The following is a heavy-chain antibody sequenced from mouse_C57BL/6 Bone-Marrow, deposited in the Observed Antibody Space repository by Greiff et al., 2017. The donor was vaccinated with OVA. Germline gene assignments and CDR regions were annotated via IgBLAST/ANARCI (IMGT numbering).Heavy chain of an antibody. CDR2: IYPGSGNT. Sequence: QVQLQQSGPELVKPGASVKISCKASGYSFTSYYIHWVKQRPGQGLEWIGWIYPGSGNTKYNEKFKGKATLTADKSSSTAYMQLSSLTSEDSAVYYCARRAHYFAMDYWGQGTSVTVSS. CDR1: GYSFTSYY. V-gene: IGHV1-66*01. J-gene: IGHJ4*01. CDR3: ARRAHYFAMDY. D-gene: IGHD3-3*01.